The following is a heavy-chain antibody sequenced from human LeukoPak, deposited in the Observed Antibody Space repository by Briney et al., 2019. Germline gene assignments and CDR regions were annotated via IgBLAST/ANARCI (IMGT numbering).Heavy chain of an antibody. CDR2: IYPGDSDT. Sequence: GESLKISCKGSGYSFTSYWIGWVRQMPGKGLEWMGIIYPGDSDTRYSPSFQGQVTISADKSISTAYLQWSSLKASDTAMYYCARLSYEKGIAAVGNWFDPWGQGTLVTVSS. CDR3: ARLSYEKGIAAVGNWFDP. D-gene: IGHD6-13*01. V-gene: IGHV5-51*01. CDR1: GYSFTSYW. J-gene: IGHJ5*02.